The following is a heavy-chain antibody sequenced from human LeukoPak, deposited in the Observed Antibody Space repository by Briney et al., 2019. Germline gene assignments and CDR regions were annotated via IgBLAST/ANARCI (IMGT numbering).Heavy chain of an antibody. Sequence: GASVKVFCKASGYTFTGYYMHWVRQAPGQGLEWMGWINPNSGGTNYAQKFQGWVTMTRDTSISTAYMELSRLRSDDTAVYYCARGPSRRYFDWLLSPFFDYWGQGTLVTVSS. J-gene: IGHJ4*02. CDR1: GYTFTGYY. D-gene: IGHD3-9*01. CDR2: INPNSGGT. V-gene: IGHV1-2*04. CDR3: ARGPSRRYFDWLLSPFFDY.